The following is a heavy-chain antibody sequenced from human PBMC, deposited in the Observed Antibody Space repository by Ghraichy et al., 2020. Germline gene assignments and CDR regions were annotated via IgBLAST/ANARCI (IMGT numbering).Heavy chain of an antibody. D-gene: IGHD4-17*01. Sequence: GESLNISCAASGFTFSSYAMSWVRQAPGKGLEWVSAISGSGGSTYYADSVKGRFTISRDNSKNTLYLQMNSLRAEDTAVYYCAKEADDYGDYAYDYWGQGTLVTVSS. CDR1: GFTFSSYA. CDR3: AKEADDYGDYAYDY. CDR2: ISGSGGST. V-gene: IGHV3-23*01. J-gene: IGHJ4*02.